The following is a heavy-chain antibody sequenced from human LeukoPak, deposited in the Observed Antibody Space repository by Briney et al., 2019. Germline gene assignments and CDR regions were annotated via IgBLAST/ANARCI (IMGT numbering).Heavy chain of an antibody. V-gene: IGHV4-34*01. CDR1: GGSFSGYY. Sequence: PSETLSLTRVVYGGSFSGYYWSWLRQPPGKGREGIGEIDQTGTTNYTPSLKSRVSISVDTSKQQFSLTLTSMTAADTAVYYCARVPHYYFGYGYFDSWGQGTLVTVSS. J-gene: IGHJ4*02. CDR3: ARVPHYYFGYGYFDS. CDR2: IDQTGTT. D-gene: IGHD3-10*01.